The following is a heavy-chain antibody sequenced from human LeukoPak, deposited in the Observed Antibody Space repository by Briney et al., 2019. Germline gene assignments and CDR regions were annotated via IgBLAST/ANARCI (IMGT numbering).Heavy chain of an antibody. CDR3: AKETYSTSWQLDS. J-gene: IGHJ4*02. D-gene: IGHD2-2*01. CDR2: ISYDGSTE. CDR1: GFTFNSFG. Sequence: PGGSLRLSCAASGFTFNSFGMHWVRQAPGKGLEWVAVISYDGSTEYYIDSVKGRFTISRDNSKNTLYLQMNSLRAEDTAVYYCAKETYSTSWQLDSWGQGTLVTVSS. V-gene: IGHV3-30*18.